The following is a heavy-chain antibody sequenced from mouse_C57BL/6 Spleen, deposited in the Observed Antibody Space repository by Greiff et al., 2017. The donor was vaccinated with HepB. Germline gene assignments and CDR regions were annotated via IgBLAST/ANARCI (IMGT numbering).Heavy chain of an antibody. CDR1: GFTFSDYG. CDR2: ISSGSSTI. D-gene: IGHD1-1*01. J-gene: IGHJ1*03. CDR3: ARNDYYGSLDV. Sequence: EVHLVESGGGLVKPGGSLKLSCAASGFTFSDYGMHWVRQAPEKGLEWVAYISSGSSTIYYADTVKGRFTISRDNAKNTLFLQMTSLRSEDTAMYYCARNDYYGSLDVWGTGTTVTVSS. V-gene: IGHV5-17*01.